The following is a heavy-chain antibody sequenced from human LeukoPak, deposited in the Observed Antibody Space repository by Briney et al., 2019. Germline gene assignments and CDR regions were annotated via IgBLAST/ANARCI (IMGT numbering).Heavy chain of an antibody. Sequence: PGGSLRLSCAASGFTFSNYWMHWVRQAPGKGLVWVSRINSDGSSTNYADSVKGRFTISRDNAKNSLYLQMNSLRAGDTAVYYCARDDGGDFNDAFDIWGQGTLVTVSS. CDR2: INSDGSST. J-gene: IGHJ3*02. D-gene: IGHD2-21*02. V-gene: IGHV3-74*01. CDR3: ARDDGGDFNDAFDI. CDR1: GFTFSNYW.